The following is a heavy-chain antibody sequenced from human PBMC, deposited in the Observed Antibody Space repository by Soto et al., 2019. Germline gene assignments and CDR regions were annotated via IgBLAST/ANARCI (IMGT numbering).Heavy chain of an antibody. Sequence: GSLRLSCAVSGFIFSNYPMSWVRQAPGKGLERGSSVSPSGSNTYYADSVKGRFTMSRDNSENRLQLQMNSLRAEDTAVYFCARRDNSGWYSLDYWGQGTPVTVSS. V-gene: IGHV3-23*01. J-gene: IGHJ4*02. CDR3: ARRDNSGWYSLDY. CDR2: VSPSGSNT. CDR1: GFIFSNYP. D-gene: IGHD6-19*01.